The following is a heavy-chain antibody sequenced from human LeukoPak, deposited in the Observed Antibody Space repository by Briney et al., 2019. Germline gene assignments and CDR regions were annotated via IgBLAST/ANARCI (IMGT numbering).Heavy chain of an antibody. V-gene: IGHV3-30*09. J-gene: IGHJ3*02. CDR3: AKARQWLDLDAFDI. D-gene: IGHD6-19*01. CDR2: VSYDGTDT. CDR1: GFTFTNYA. Sequence: PGGSLRLSCAASGFTFTNYAMNWVRQAPGKGLEWVATVSYDGTDTSYADSVKGRFAIFRDNSKNTLYLQMNSLRAEDTAVYYCAKARQWLDLDAFDIWGQGTMVTVSS.